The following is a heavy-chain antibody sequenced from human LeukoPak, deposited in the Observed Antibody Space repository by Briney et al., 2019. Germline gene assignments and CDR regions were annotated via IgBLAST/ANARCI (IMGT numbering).Heavy chain of an antibody. J-gene: IGHJ5*02. CDR2: FDPEDGET. CDR3: ARDPAYYDILTGYYP. Sequence: ASVKVSCKVSGYTLTELSMHWVRQAPGKGLEWMGGFDPEDGETIYAQKFQGRVTITADESTSTAYMELSSLRSEDTAVYYCARDPAYYDILTGYYPWGQGTLVTVSS. D-gene: IGHD3-9*01. V-gene: IGHV1-24*01. CDR1: GYTLTELS.